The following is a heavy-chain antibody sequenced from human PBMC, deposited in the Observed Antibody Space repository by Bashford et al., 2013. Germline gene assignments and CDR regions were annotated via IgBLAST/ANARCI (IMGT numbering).Heavy chain of an antibody. D-gene: IGHD6-13*01. CDR3: ARHAAAAATYDDY. J-gene: IGHJ4*02. CDR2: INHSGST. CDR1: GGSFSGYY. V-gene: IGHV4-34*01. Sequence: SSETLSLTCAVYGGSFSGYYWSWIRQPPGKGLEWIGEINHSGSTNYNPSLKSRVTISVDTSKNQFSLKLSSVTAADTAVYYCARHAAAAATYDDYWGQGTLVTVSS.